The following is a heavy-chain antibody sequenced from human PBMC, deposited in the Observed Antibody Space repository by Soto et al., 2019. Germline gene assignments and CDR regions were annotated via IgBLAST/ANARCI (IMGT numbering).Heavy chain of an antibody. Sequence: PGGSLRLSCAAPGFTFSNYAVTWVRQVPGKGLEWVSTISGSGGSTYYADSVKGRFTISRDNSKNTLYLQMNSLRAEDTAVYYCAKDQGSSWYEIDYWGQGTLVTVSS. D-gene: IGHD6-13*01. CDR1: GFTFSNYA. V-gene: IGHV3-23*01. CDR2: ISGSGGST. CDR3: AKDQGSSWYEIDY. J-gene: IGHJ4*02.